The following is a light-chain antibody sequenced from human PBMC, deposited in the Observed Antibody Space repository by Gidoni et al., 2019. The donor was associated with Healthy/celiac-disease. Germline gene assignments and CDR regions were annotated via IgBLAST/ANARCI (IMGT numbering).Light chain of an antibody. CDR2: RNN. J-gene: IGLJ3*02. CDR3: AAWDDSLSGWV. V-gene: IGLV1-47*01. CDR1: SSNIGSNY. Sequence: QSVLTQPPSASGTTGQRVTISCYGSSSNIGSNYLYWYQQLPGTAPKLLIYRNNQRPSGVPDRFSGSKSGTSASLAISGLRSEDEADYYCAAWDDSLSGWVFGGGTKLTVL.